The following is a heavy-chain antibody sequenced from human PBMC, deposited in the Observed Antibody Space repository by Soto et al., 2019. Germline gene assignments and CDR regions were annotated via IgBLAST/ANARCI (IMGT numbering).Heavy chain of an antibody. CDR3: ARDGWGMGYYDFWSGYYKYGMDV. D-gene: IGHD3-3*01. CDR1: GGSISSGGYY. CDR2: IYYSGST. Sequence: PLETLSLTCTVSGGSISSGGYYWSWIRQHPGKGLEWIGYIYYSGSTYYNPPLKSRVTISVDTSKNQFSLKLSSVTAADTAVYYCARDGWGMGYYDFWSGYYKYGMDVWGQGTTVTVSS. V-gene: IGHV4-31*03. J-gene: IGHJ6*02.